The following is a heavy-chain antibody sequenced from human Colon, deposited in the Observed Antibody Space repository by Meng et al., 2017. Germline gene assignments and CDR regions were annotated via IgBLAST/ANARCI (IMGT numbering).Heavy chain of an antibody. D-gene: IGHD6-19*01. CDR1: GFTFNSFA. Sequence: EVQLLESGGGLVQPGGSLRLSCAASGFTFNSFAMSWVRQAPGKGLEWVSAITGGGGVTYYADSVKGRFTISRDNSKNTLYLQMNSLRAEDTAVYYCGKRISGWYYMDYWGRGTLVTAPQ. J-gene: IGHJ4*02. CDR2: ITGGGGVT. V-gene: IGHV3-23*01. CDR3: GKRISGWYYMDY.